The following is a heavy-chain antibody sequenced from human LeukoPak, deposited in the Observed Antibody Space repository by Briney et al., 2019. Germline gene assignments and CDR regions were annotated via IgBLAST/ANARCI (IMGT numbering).Heavy chain of an antibody. CDR3: ARDAPDSSFDY. V-gene: IGHV4-59*12. Sequence: SETLSLTCTVSGVSISIYYWSWVRQPPGKGLEWIGYIYHSGSTYYNPSLKSRVTISVDRSKNQFSLKLSSVTAADTAVYYCARDAPDSSFDYWGQGTLVTVSS. J-gene: IGHJ4*02. CDR2: IYHSGST. CDR1: GVSISIYY. D-gene: IGHD3-22*01.